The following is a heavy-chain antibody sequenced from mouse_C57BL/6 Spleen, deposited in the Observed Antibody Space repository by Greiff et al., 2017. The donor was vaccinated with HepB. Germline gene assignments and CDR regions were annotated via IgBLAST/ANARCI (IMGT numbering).Heavy chain of an antibody. CDR1: GFTFSDYY. CDR2: INYDGSST. CDR3: ARVTTVVARGYFDV. Sequence: EVMLVESEGGLVQPGSSMKLSCTASGFTFSDYYMAWVRQVPEKGLEWVANINYDGSSTYYLDSLKSRFIISRDNAKNILYLQMSSLKSEDTATYYCARVTTVVARGYFDVWGTGTTVTVSS. J-gene: IGHJ1*03. V-gene: IGHV5-16*01. D-gene: IGHD1-1*01.